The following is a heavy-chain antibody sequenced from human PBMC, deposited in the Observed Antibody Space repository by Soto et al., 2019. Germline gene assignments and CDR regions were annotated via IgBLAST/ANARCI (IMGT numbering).Heavy chain of an antibody. CDR1: GFTFTYYA. D-gene: IGHD2-2*01. J-gene: IGHJ4*02. CDR2: ISANGQGI. Sequence: EVQLLESGGGLVQPGGSLRLSCTASGFTFTYYAFSWVRQAPGKGLESLSAISANGQGIYYADSVRGRFTISRDNSKNTVFLHMDSLRAEDTAVYYCAKDRDYPRDQFHYWGQGTLVTVSS. V-gene: IGHV3-23*01. CDR3: AKDRDYPRDQFHY.